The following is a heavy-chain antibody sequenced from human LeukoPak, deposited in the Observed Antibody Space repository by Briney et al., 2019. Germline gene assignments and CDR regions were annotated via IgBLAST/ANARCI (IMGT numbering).Heavy chain of an antibody. CDR2: ISSNGGST. Sequence: GGSLRFSCSASGFTFSSYAMHWVRQAPGKGLEYVSAISSNGGSTYYADSVKGRFTISRDNSKNTLYLQMSSLRAEDTAVYYCVKELYYYGSGGFDYWGQGALVTVSS. J-gene: IGHJ4*02. V-gene: IGHV3-64D*06. D-gene: IGHD3-10*01. CDR1: GFTFSSYA. CDR3: VKELYYYGSGGFDY.